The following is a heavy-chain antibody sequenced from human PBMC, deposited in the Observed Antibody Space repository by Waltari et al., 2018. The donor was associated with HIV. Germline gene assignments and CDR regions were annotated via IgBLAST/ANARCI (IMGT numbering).Heavy chain of an antibody. V-gene: IGHV4-4*02. Sequence: QVQLQESGPGLVKPSGTLSLTCAVSGGSISSSNWWSWVRQPPGNGLECSGEIYHSGSTNYNPSPKSRVTRSGDKCKNQLSLKLSSVTAAETAVYYCARDRSRRYGSGSYYHGMDVWGQGTTVTVSS. D-gene: IGHD3-10*01. CDR2: IYHSGST. CDR3: ARDRSRRYGSGSYYHGMDV. CDR1: GGSISSSNW. J-gene: IGHJ6*02.